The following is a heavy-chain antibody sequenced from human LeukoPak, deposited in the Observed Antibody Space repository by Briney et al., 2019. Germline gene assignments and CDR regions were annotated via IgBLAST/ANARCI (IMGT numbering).Heavy chain of an antibody. D-gene: IGHD3-10*01. CDR1: GYTFTSYD. J-gene: IGHJ5*02. CDR3: AREGSGSGGYNWFDP. Sequence: GASVKVSCKASGYTFTSYDINWVRQATGQGLEWMGWMNPNSGNTGYAQKFQGRVTMTRNTSISTAYMELSSLRSEDTAVYYCAREGSGSGGYNWFDPWGQGTLVTVSS. V-gene: IGHV1-8*01. CDR2: MNPNSGNT.